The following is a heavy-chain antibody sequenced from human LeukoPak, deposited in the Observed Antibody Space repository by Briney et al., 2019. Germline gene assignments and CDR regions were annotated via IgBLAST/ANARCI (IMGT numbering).Heavy chain of an antibody. J-gene: IGHJ6*02. CDR1: GGSISSVGYY. Sequence: SETLSLTCTVSGGSISSVGYYWSWIRQHPGKGLEWIGYIYYSGSTYYNPSLKSRVTISVDTSKNQFSLKLSSVTAADTAVYYCARVGCSSTSCPLGMDVWGQGTTVTVSS. D-gene: IGHD2-2*01. V-gene: IGHV4-31*03. CDR2: IYYSGST. CDR3: ARVGCSSTSCPLGMDV.